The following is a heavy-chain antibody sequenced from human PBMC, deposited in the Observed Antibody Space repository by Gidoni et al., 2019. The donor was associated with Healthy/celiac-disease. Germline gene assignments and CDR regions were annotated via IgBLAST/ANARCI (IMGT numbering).Heavy chain of an antibody. Sequence: QVQLVQSGAEVKKPGASVKVSCKASGYTFTGYYMHWVRQAPGQGLEWMGWINPNSGGTNYAQKFQGWVTMTRDTSISTAYMELSRLRSDDTAVYYCARGLSIAEYYYYYYYMDVWGKGTTVTVSS. CDR2: INPNSGGT. CDR1: GYTFTGYY. D-gene: IGHD6-6*01. J-gene: IGHJ6*03. V-gene: IGHV1-2*04. CDR3: ARGLSIAEYYYYYYYMDV.